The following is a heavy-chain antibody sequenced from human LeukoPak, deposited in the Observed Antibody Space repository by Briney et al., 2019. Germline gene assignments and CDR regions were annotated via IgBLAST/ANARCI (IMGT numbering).Heavy chain of an antibody. Sequence: GGSLRLSCAASGFTFNNYAMNWVRQAPGKGLEWVSGITSGGNIYYADSVKGRFTISRDTSKSTLFLQMNSLRAEDTAVYYCAKVATAMGTYYFDYWGQGTLVTVSS. V-gene: IGHV3-23*01. CDR1: GFTFNNYA. D-gene: IGHD5-18*01. J-gene: IGHJ4*02. CDR2: ITSGGNI. CDR3: AKVATAMGTYYFDY.